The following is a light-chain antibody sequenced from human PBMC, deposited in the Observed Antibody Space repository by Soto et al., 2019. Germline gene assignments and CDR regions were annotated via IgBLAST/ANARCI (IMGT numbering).Light chain of an antibody. J-gene: IGKJ2*01. CDR2: GVS. CDR3: QQYGSSPPMYT. CDR1: QSVSSSY. V-gene: IGKV3-20*01. Sequence: EIVLTQSPGTLSLSPGERATLSCRASQSVSSSYLAWYQQKPGQAPRLLIYGVSSRATGIPDRFSGSGSGTDFTLTIIRLEPEDSAVYYCQQYGSSPPMYTFGQGTKLEIK.